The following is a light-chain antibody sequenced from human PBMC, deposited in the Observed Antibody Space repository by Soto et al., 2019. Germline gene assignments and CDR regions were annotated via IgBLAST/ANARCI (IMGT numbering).Light chain of an antibody. V-gene: IGKV3-15*01. CDR3: QQYSNWPTIT. CDR1: QSVSIH. Sequence: EIVFTQSPGTLSLSPGERATLSCRASQSVSIHLAWYQQKPGQAPRLLLYDTSTRANGIPARISGSGSGTELTLTISSLQSEDFAVYYCQQYSNWPTITFGQGTRLEIK. CDR2: DTS. J-gene: IGKJ5*01.